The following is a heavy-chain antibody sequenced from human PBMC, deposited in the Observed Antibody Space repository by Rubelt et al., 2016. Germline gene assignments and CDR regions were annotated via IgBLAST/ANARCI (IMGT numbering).Heavy chain of an antibody. CDR3: ARKLMTKHS. V-gene: IGHV3-30*04. Sequence: QVQLVESGGGVVQPGRSLRLSCAASGFTFSSFAMHWLRQAPGKGLEWVAVISSDGSDKNSADSVKGRCTISNDNSTNTRYLQMNSLGSDDTAVYYCARKLMTKHSGGQGALVTVSS. CDR1: GFTFSSFA. J-gene: IGHJ4*02. D-gene: IGHD4-23*01. CDR2: ISSDGSDK.